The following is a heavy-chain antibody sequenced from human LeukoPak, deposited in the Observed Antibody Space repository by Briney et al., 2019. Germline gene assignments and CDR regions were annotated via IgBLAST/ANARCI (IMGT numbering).Heavy chain of an antibody. CDR1: GGSVSSGSYY. CDR3: ATVVRSWDYFDY. V-gene: IGHV4-61*01. D-gene: IGHD2/OR15-2a*01. CDR2: IYYSGSS. J-gene: IGHJ4*02. Sequence: SETLSLTCTVSGGSVSSGSYYWSWIRQPPGKGLEWIGYIYYSGSSNYNPSLKSRVTISVDTSKNQFSMWLSSVTAADTAVYYCATVVRSWDYFDYWGQGTLATVSS.